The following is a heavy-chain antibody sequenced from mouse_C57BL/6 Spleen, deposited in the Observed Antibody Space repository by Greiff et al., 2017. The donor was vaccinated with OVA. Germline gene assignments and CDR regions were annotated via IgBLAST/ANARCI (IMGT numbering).Heavy chain of an antibody. D-gene: IGHD1-1*01. J-gene: IGHJ3*01. CDR1: GYTFTSYW. CDR3: ARDRDGYGGCWFAY. Sequence: QVQLQQPGAELVKPGASVKLSCKASGYTFTSYWMHWVKQRPGRGLEWIGNIDPSSGGTKYNEKFKSKATLTVDKSSSTAYMQLSSLTSEDSAVYYYARDRDGYGGCWFAYWGQGTLVTVSA. V-gene: IGHV1-62-3*01. CDR2: IDPSSGGT.